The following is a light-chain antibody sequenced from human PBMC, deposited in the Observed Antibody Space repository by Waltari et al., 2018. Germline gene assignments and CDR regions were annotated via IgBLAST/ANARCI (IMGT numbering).Light chain of an antibody. CDR2: AAS. CDR1: QDIRND. V-gene: IGKV1-6*01. J-gene: IGKJ1*01. Sequence: THLTQSPSSLSASVGDRVTLTCRASQDIRNDLGWYQQQPGKAPKVLIYAASILTTGVPSRFSGSGSGTDFTLTISNLQPEDFATYFCLHDFGYPRTFGQGTKVEVK. CDR3: LHDFGYPRT.